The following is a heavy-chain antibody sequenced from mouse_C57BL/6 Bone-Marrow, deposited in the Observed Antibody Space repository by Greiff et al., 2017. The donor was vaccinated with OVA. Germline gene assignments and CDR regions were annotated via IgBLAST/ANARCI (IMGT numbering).Heavy chain of an antibody. J-gene: IGHJ3*01. CDR1: GFNIKDDY. CDR3: TAYGKRFAY. Sequence: VHVKQSGAELVRPGASVKLSCTASGFNIKDDYMHWVKQRPEQGLEWIGWIDPENGDTEYASKFQGKATITADTSSNTAYLQLSSLTSEDTAVYYCTAYGKRFAYWGQGTLVTVSA. V-gene: IGHV14-4*01. CDR2: IDPENGDT. D-gene: IGHD2-10*02.